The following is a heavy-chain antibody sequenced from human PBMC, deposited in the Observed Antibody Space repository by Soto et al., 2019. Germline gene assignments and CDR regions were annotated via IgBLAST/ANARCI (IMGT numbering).Heavy chain of an antibody. J-gene: IGHJ4*02. D-gene: IGHD3-3*01. CDR2: ISTYNGNT. Sequence: QVQLVQSGDEVKKPGASVKVSCKASGYPFTTYGITWVRQAPGQGLEWMGWISTYNGNTNYAQSLQGRVTMTRETSSTTAYMELRSLRSDDTAVYYCARVMTTFGVVSKGTDHWGQGTLGTVSS. CDR1: GYPFTTYG. V-gene: IGHV1-18*04. CDR3: ARVMTTFGVVSKGTDH.